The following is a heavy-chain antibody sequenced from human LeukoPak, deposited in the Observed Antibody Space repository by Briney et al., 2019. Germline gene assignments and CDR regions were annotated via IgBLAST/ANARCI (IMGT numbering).Heavy chain of an antibody. V-gene: IGHV6-1*01. J-gene: IGHJ5*02. CDR1: GDSVSSNSVT. D-gene: IGHD2-2*01. CDR2: TYYRSTWYN. Sequence: SQTLSLTCAISGDSVSSNSVTWNWIKQSPSRGLEWLGRTYYRSTWYNDYAVSVRGRIAVNPDTSKNQFTLHLNSVTPEDTAVYYCARRLTQYDCFDPWGQGILVTVSS. CDR3: ARRLTQYDCFDP.